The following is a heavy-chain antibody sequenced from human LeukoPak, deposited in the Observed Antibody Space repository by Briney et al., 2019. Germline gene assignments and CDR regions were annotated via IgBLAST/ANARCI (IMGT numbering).Heavy chain of an antibody. CDR2: MNPNSGNT. Sequence: ASVKVSCKASVYTFTRYDINWVRQPTGQGLEWMGWMNPNSGNTDYAQTLPGRVTMTRNTSMSTAYMELSCVRSEDTAVYYCARVSALLLCFGDILPQYCLDDWGQGTLVTVSS. CDR3: ARVSALLLCFGDILPQYCLDD. J-gene: IGHJ4*01. V-gene: IGHV1-8*01. D-gene: IGHD3-10*01. CDR1: VYTFTRYD.